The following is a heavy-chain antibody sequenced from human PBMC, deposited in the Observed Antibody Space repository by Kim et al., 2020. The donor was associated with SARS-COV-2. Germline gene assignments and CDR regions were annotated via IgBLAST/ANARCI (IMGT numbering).Heavy chain of an antibody. CDR2: ISSNGGST. CDR3: VKPQDYDFWSGSLGYYYGMDV. D-gene: IGHD3-3*01. CDR1: GFTFRRYA. V-gene: IGHV3-64*05. J-gene: IGHJ6*02. Sequence: GGSLRLSCSASGFTFRRYAMHWVRQAPGKGLEYVSGISSNGGSTYYADSVKGRFTISRDNSKNTLYVQMSSLRAEDTAVYYCVKPQDYDFWSGSLGYYYGMDVWGQGTTVTVSS.